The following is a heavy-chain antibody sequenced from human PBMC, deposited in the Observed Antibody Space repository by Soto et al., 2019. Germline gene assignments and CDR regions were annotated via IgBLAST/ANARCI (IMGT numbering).Heavy chain of an antibody. CDR3: ARALYYDSSGYYNHPYLYYYYGMDV. D-gene: IGHD3-22*01. CDR1: GFTFSSYG. J-gene: IGHJ6*02. V-gene: IGHV3-33*01. CDR2: IWYDGSNK. Sequence: QVQLVESGGGVVQPGRSLRLSCAASGFTFSSYGMHWVRQAPGKGLEWVAVIWYDGSNKYYADSVKGRFTISRDNSKNTLYLQMNSLRAEDTAVYYCARALYYDSSGYYNHPYLYYYYGMDVWGQGTTVTVSS.